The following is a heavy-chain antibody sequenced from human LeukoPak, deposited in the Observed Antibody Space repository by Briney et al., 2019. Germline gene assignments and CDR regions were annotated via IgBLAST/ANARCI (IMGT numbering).Heavy chain of an antibody. J-gene: IGHJ5*02. D-gene: IGHD3-16*01. Sequence: PSETLSLTCTVSGGSISSYYWSWIRQPPGKGLGWIGYIYYSGSTYYNPSLKSRFTISVDTSKNQFSLKLSSVTAADTAVYYCARESRLGELPPRFDPWGQGTLVTVSS. CDR1: GGSISSYY. CDR2: IYYSGST. V-gene: IGHV4-30-4*01. CDR3: ARESRLGELPPRFDP.